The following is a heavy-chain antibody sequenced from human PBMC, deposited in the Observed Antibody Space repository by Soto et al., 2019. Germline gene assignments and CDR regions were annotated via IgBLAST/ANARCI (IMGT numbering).Heavy chain of an antibody. D-gene: IGHD1-26*01. Sequence: LSLTCTVSGGSISSSSYYWGWIRQPPGKGLEWIGSIYYSGSTYYNPSLKSRVTISVDTSKNQFSLKLSSVTAADTAVYYCARQVGATNFFDYWGQGTLVTVSS. CDR1: GGSISSSSYY. V-gene: IGHV4-39*01. CDR2: IYYSGST. J-gene: IGHJ4*02. CDR3: ARQVGATNFFDY.